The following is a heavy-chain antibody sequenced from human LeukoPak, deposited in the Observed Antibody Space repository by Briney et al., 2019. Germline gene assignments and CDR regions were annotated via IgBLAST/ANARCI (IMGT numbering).Heavy chain of an antibody. CDR1: GGSISTYY. V-gene: IGHV4-59*01. CDR3: ARGGAARLHFQN. CDR2: IYHSGST. J-gene: IGHJ1*01. Sequence: SETLSLTCTVSGGSISTYYWNWIRQPPGKGLEWIGYIYHSGSTNYNPSLQSRVTISVDTSKNHFSLNLNSVTAADTAVYYCARGGAARLHFQNWGQGTLVTVSS. D-gene: IGHD6-6*01.